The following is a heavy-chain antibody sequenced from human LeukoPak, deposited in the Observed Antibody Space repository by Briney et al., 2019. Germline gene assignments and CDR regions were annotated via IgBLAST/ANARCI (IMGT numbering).Heavy chain of an antibody. D-gene: IGHD1-26*01. J-gene: IGHJ3*02. Sequence: GRSLRLSCAASGFTFDDYAMHWVRQAPGKGLEWVSGISWNSGSIGYADSVKGRFTISRDNAKISLYLQMNSLRAEDTALYYCAKDIFVGATTAFDIWGQGTMVTVSS. CDR1: GFTFDDYA. CDR3: AKDIFVGATTAFDI. CDR2: ISWNSGSI. V-gene: IGHV3-9*01.